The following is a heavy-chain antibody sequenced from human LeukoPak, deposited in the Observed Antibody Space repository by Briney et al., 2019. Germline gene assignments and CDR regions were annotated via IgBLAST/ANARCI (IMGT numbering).Heavy chain of an antibody. Sequence: SETLSLTCTVSGGSISSGGYYWSWIRQHPGKGLEWIGYIYYSGSTYYNPSLKSRVTISVDTSKNQFSLELSSVTAADTAVYYCAREGGYSYGYRRYFDYWGQGTLVTVSS. CDR1: GGSISSGGYY. V-gene: IGHV4-31*03. CDR2: IYYSGST. CDR3: AREGGYSYGYRRYFDY. D-gene: IGHD5-18*01. J-gene: IGHJ4*02.